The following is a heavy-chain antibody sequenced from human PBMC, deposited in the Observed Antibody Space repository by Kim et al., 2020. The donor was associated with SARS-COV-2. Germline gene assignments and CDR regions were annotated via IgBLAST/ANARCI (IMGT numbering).Heavy chain of an antibody. Sequence: SETLSLTCTVSGGSISSYYWSWIRQPPGKGLEWIGYIYYSGSTNYNPSLKSRVTISVDTSKNQFSLKLSSVTAADTAVYYCVRGKESNWNYFVYFDYWG. CDR3: VRGKESNWNYFVYFDY. V-gene: IGHV4-59*08. CDR1: GGSISSYY. J-gene: IGHJ4*01. CDR2: IYYSGST. D-gene: IGHD1-7*01.